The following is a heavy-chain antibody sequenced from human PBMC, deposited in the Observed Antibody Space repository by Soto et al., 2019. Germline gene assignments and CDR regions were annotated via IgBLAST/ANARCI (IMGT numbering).Heavy chain of an antibody. CDR3: ARRECSSASCYQSNWFDP. J-gene: IGHJ5*02. Sequence: SETLSLTCTVSGGSITTYYWTWIRQPPGKGLEWIGYIYYSGSTYYNPSLKSRVTISIDTSKNQLSLRLTSVTAADTAVYYCARRECSSASCYQSNWFDPWGQGTLVTVSS. D-gene: IGHD2-2*01. CDR2: IYYSGST. V-gene: IGHV4-59*12. CDR1: GGSITTYY.